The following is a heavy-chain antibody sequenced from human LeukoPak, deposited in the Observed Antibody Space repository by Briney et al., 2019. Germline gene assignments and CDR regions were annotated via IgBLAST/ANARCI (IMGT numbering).Heavy chain of an antibody. CDR3: ARDSYYDILTGYSHFDY. CDR1: GFTFSSYE. V-gene: IGHV3-48*03. Sequence: PGGSLRLSCAASGFTFSSYEMNWVRRAPGKGLEWVSYISSSGSTIYYADSVKGRFTISRDSAKNSLYLQMNSLRAEDTAVYYCARDSYYDILTGYSHFDYWGQGTLVTVSS. J-gene: IGHJ4*02. CDR2: ISSSGSTI. D-gene: IGHD3-9*01.